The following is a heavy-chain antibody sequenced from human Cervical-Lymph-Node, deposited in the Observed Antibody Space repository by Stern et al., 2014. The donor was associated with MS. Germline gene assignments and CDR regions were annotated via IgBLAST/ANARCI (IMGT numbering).Heavy chain of an antibody. CDR1: GITVGNNF. J-gene: IGHJ4*02. CDR2: IHSSGGT. CDR3: ARPAPNYDSGDY. Sequence: EVQLVESGGGLVQPGGSLTLSCAASGITVGNNFMSWVRQAPGKGLQWVSLIHSSGGTHYVDSVKGRFTISRDSSKNTLYLQMNSLRGEDTAVYYCARPAPNYDSGDYWGQGTLVTVSS. V-gene: IGHV3-66*04. D-gene: IGHD3-16*01.